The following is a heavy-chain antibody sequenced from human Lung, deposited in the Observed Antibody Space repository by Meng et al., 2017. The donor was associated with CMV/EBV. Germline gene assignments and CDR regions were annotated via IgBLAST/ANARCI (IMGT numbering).Heavy chain of an antibody. V-gene: IGHV4-31*03. CDR1: GGSISSGGYY. CDR2: IYYSGST. J-gene: IGHJ5*02. CDR3: ARGGRGIAARGWVDP. Sequence: TLSLXXTVSGGSISSGGYYWSWIRHHPGKGLEWIGYIYYSGSTYYNPSLKSRVTISVDTSKNQFSLKLSSVTAADTTVYYCARGGRGIAARGWVDPWGQRTLVXVSS. D-gene: IGHD6-6*01.